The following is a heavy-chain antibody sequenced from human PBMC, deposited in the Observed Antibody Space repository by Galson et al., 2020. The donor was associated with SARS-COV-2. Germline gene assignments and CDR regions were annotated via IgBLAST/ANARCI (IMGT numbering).Heavy chain of an antibody. CDR1: GFSFSTYD. J-gene: IGHJ3*02. V-gene: IGHV3-48*03. CDR3: ARVDLWSGFGGDAVDI. CDR2: IGPSGSTR. D-gene: IGHD3-3*01. Sequence: GGSLRLSCVGSGFSFSTYDMNWVRQAPGKGLEWMSFIGPSGSTRYYAGSVMGRFTISRDNAKNSLYLQMNSLRAEDTAVYYCARVDLWSGFGGDAVDIWGQGTMVTVSS.